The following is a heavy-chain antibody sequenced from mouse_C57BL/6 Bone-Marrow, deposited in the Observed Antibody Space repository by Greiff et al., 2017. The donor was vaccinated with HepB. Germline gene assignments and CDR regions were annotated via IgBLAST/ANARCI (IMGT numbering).Heavy chain of an antibody. J-gene: IGHJ4*01. V-gene: IGHV5-6*01. D-gene: IGHD4-1*01. Sequence: EVKLVESGGDLVKPGGSLKLSCAASGFTFSSYGMSWVRQTPDKRLEWVATISSGGSYTYYPDSVKGRFTISRDNAKNTLYLQMSSLKSEDTAMYYCARHDWDDAMDYWGQGTSVTVSS. CDR3: ARHDWDDAMDY. CDR2: ISSGGSYT. CDR1: GFTFSSYG.